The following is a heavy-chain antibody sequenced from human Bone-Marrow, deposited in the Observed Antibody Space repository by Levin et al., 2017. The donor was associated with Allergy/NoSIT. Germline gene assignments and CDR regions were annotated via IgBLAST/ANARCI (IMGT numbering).Heavy chain of an antibody. CDR1: GFTFSDYL. CDR2: IKLDGSEQ. V-gene: IGHV3-7*01. D-gene: IGHD6-19*01. CDR3: ARDAVAGHDY. Sequence: GGSLRLSCAVSGFTFSDYLMSWVRQAPGKGLEWLANIKLDGSEQFYVDSVEGRFTISRDNAKNSLYLQMSSLRVEDTAVYYCARDAVAGHDYWGQGTQVTVSS. J-gene: IGHJ4*02.